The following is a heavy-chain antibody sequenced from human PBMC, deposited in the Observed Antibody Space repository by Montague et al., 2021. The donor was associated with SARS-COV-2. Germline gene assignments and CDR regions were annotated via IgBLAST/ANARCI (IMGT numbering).Heavy chain of an antibody. V-gene: IGHV4-59*12. CDR1: GDSINNSY. D-gene: IGHD5-24*01. Sequence: SETLSLTCAVSGDSINNSYWSWIRHPPGKRREWSVYIIYRGSTNYNPPLETRLIISVDPAKNQSSSMMISLTAAATAVYYCATEDRWTWFDPWGQGTLVIVSS. CDR2: IIYRGST. J-gene: IGHJ5*02. CDR3: ATEDRWTWFDP.